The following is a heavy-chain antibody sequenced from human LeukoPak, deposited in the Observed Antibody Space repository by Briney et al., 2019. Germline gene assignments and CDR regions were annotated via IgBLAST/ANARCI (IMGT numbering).Heavy chain of an antibody. V-gene: IGHV3-23*01. J-gene: IGHJ4*02. D-gene: IGHD3-10*01. CDR1: GFTFSSYG. Sequence: GGSLRLSCAASGFTFSSYGMSWVRQAPGKGLEWVSAISGSGGSTYYADSVKGRFTISRDNSKNTLYLQMNSLRAEDTAVYYCAKDLFFTMVRGVLDYWGQGTLVTVSS. CDR3: AKDLFFTMVRGVLDY. CDR2: ISGSGGST.